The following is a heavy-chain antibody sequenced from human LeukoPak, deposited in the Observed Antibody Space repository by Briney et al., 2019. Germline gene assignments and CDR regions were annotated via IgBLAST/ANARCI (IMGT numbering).Heavy chain of an antibody. Sequence: GGSLRLSCAVSGFTFSRYWMSWVRQAPGKGLEWVANIKQDGSEKYYADSVKGRFTISRDNAKNSLYLQMNSPRAEDMALYYCAKGGGGRLIYYYYMDVWGKGTTVTVSS. D-gene: IGHD3-16*01. V-gene: IGHV3-7*03. CDR1: GFTFSRYW. J-gene: IGHJ6*03. CDR3: AKGGGGRLIYYYYMDV. CDR2: IKQDGSEK.